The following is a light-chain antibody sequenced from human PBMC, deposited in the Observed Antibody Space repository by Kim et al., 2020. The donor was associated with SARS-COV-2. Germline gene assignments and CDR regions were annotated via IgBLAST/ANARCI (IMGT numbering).Light chain of an antibody. CDR1: SSNIGSYNY. Sequence: QSALTQPASVSGSPGQSITISCTGTSSNIGSYNYVSWHQQHPGKAPKLMIYDVNKRPSGIFSRFSGSKSGSTASLTISGLQAEDEADYYCSSFTTRSTLVFGGGTQLTVL. J-gene: IGLJ3*02. CDR2: DVN. CDR3: SSFTTRSTLV. V-gene: IGLV2-14*03.